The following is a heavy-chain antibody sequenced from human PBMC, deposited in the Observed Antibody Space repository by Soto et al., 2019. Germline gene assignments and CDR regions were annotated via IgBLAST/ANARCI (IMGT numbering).Heavy chain of an antibody. D-gene: IGHD3-9*01. Sequence: EVQLVESGGRLVKPGESLLLSCAASGFTFGGYSLSWFRRAPGKGLEWVSSIDPSSNDRHYADSVEGRFTISRDNARSSLYLQMISLTVEDTAVYYCARDFLTGDPREACDYWGQGTTVTVSS. J-gene: IGHJ4*02. V-gene: IGHV3-21*01. CDR2: IDPSSNDR. CDR1: GFTFGGYS. CDR3: ARDFLTGDPREACDY.